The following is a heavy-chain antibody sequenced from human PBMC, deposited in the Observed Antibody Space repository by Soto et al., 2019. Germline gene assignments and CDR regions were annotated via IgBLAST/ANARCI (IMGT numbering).Heavy chain of an antibody. J-gene: IGHJ4*02. CDR3: ARDGGVAATLANYFDY. CDR2: MSRSSRYI. Sequence: LRLSCAASGFTFNSYSMNWVRQAPGKGLEWVSSMSRSSRYIYYADSVKGRFTISRDNARNSVYLQMNSLRAEDTAVYYCARDGGVAATLANYFDYWGQGTLVTVSS. D-gene: IGHD2-15*01. V-gene: IGHV3-21*01. CDR1: GFTFNSYS.